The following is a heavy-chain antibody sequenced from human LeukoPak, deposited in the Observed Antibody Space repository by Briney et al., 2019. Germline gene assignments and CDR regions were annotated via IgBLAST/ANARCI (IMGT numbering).Heavy chain of an antibody. CDR2: IYYSGST. D-gene: IGHD5-18*01. V-gene: IGHV4-59*12. CDR1: GGSISSYY. J-gene: IGHJ4*02. Sequence: SETLSLTCTVSGGSISSYYWSWIRQPPGKGLEWIGYIYYSGSTNYNPSLKSRVTMSVDTSKNQFSLKLSSVTAADTAVYYCAGEDVDTAMGIFDYWGQGTLVTVSS. CDR3: AGEDVDTAMGIFDY.